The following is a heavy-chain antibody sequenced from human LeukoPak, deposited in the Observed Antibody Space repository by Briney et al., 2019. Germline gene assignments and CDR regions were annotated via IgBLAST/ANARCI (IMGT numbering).Heavy chain of an antibody. CDR3: ARHRSKYQLLLVWFDP. Sequence: SETLSLTCTVSGGSISSSSYYWGWIRQPPGKGLEWIGSIYYSGSTYYNPSLKSRVTISVDTSKNQFSLKLSSVTAAGTAVYYCARHRSKYQLLLVWFDPWGQGTLVTVSS. D-gene: IGHD2-2*01. CDR2: IYYSGST. V-gene: IGHV4-39*01. CDR1: GGSISSSSYY. J-gene: IGHJ5*02.